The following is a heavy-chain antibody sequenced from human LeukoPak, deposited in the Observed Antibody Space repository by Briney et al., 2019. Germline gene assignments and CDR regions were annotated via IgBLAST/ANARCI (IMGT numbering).Heavy chain of an antibody. V-gene: IGHV3-13*01. D-gene: IGHD2-2*01. Sequence: GGSLRLSCAASGFTFSSYEMHWVRQVTGKGLEWVSAIGTAGDTYYPGSVKGRFTISRENAKNTLYLQMNSLRAGDTAVYYCARYCGSTSCYSGDAFDIWGQGTMVTVSS. CDR1: GFTFSSYE. CDR3: ARYCGSTSCYSGDAFDI. CDR2: IGTAGDT. J-gene: IGHJ3*02.